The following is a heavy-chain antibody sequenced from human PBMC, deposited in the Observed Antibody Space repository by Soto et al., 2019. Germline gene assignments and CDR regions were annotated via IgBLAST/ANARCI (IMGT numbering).Heavy chain of an antibody. V-gene: IGHV4-39*07. CDR3: ARGGQDFWSGPFDY. Sequence: PSETLCLTCTVARGSISSGTNYWARILQPPGKGLEWIGRIDNSGSTNYNPSLKSRITMSADTSRNQFSLKLNSVTAADTAVYYCARGGQDFWSGPFDYWGQGALVTVSS. CDR2: IDNSGST. CDR1: RGSISSGTNY. J-gene: IGHJ4*02. D-gene: IGHD3-3*01.